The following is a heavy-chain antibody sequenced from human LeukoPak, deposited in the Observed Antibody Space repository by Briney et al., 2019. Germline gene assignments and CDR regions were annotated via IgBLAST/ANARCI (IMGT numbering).Heavy chain of an antibody. J-gene: IGHJ4*02. CDR2: INPNSGGT. CDR1: GYTFTGYY. V-gene: IGHV1-2*02. Sequence: ASVKVSCKASGYTFTGYYMHWVRQAPGGGLEWMGWINPNSGGTNYAQKFQGRVTMTRDTSISTAYMELSSLRSDDTAVYYCARADGYYDSFYFWGQGTLVTVSS. CDR3: ARADGYYDSFYF. D-gene: IGHD3-22*01.